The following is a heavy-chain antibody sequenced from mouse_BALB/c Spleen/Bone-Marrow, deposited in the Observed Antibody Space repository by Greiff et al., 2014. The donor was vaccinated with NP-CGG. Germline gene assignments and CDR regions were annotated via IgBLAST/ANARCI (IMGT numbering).Heavy chain of an antibody. CDR3: ARYDYGWYFSV. J-gene: IGHJ1*01. CDR1: GFNIKDIY. V-gene: IGHV14-3*02. D-gene: IGHD2-4*01. CDR2: IDPANGNT. Sequence: VQLQQSGAELVKPGASVKLSCTASGFNIKDIYMHWVKQRPEQGLEWIGRIDPANGNTKYDPKFQGKATITAETSSNTAYLQLSSLTSEDTAVYYCARYDYGWYFSVWGAGTTVTVSS.